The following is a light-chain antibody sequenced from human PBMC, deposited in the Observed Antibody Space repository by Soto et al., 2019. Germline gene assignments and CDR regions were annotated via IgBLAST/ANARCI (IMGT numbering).Light chain of an antibody. Sequence: QSVLTQPPSVSGAPGQRVTISCTGSSSNIGAGYDVHWYQQLPGTAPKLLIXGNSNRPSGVPDRFSGSKSGXSASLAITGLQAEDEADYYCQSYDSSLSGYVFGTGTKLTVL. V-gene: IGLV1-40*01. CDR1: SSNIGAGYD. CDR2: GNS. CDR3: QSYDSSLSGYV. J-gene: IGLJ1*01.